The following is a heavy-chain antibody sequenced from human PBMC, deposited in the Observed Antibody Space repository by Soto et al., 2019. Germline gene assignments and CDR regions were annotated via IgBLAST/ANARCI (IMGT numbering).Heavy chain of an antibody. V-gene: IGHV3-73*01. J-gene: IGHJ5*02. CDR3: SRDDSDWFFT. Sequence: GGSLRLSCAASGFTFGASNLQWVRQASGKGLEWLGRIGSKGETYATTYAASVKGRFTISRDDSKKTAYLQMNNLESEDTAVNYCSRDDSDWFFTWGRGTLVTVSS. CDR1: GFTFGASN. CDR2: IGSKGETYAT. D-gene: IGHD3-9*01.